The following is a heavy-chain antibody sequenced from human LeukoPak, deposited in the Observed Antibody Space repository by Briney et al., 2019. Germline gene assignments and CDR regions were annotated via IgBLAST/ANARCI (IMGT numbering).Heavy chain of an antibody. CDR2: INHSGST. D-gene: IGHD3-10*01. Sequence: PGGSLRLSCAASGFTFSSYGMSWVRQPPGKGLEWIGEINHSGSTNYNPSLKSRVTISVDTSKNQFSLKLSSVTAADTAVYYCARDAGYYGSGSYYNVNWFDPWGQGTLVTVSS. CDR1: GFTFSSYG. V-gene: IGHV4-34*01. J-gene: IGHJ5*02. CDR3: ARDAGYYGSGSYYNVNWFDP.